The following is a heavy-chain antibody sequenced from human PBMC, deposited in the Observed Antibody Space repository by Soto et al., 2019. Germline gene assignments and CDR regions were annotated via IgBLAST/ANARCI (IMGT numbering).Heavy chain of an antibody. CDR2: ISSSSSYI. D-gene: IGHD2-2*01. CDR1: GFTFSIYS. V-gene: IGHV3-21*01. J-gene: IGHJ6*02. Sequence: PGGSLRLSCAASGFTFSIYSMNWVRQAPGKGLEWVSSISSSSSYIYYADSVKGRFTISRDNAKNSLYLQMNSLRAEDTAVYYCARDHIFTSTGMDVWGQGTTVTVSS. CDR3: ARDHIFTSTGMDV.